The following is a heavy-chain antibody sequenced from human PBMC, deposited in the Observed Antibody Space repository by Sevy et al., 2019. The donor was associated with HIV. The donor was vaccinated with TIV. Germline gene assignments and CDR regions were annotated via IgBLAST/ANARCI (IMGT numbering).Heavy chain of an antibody. CDR1: GGSFSGYY. Sequence: SETLSLSCAVYGGSFSGYYWSWIRQPPGKGLEWIGEISHSGGTNYNPSLKSRVTISADTSKNQFSLQLSSVTAADTAVYYCARLRIVVAGTGYFDLWGRRTPVTVSS. CDR3: ARLRIVVAGTGYFDL. J-gene: IGHJ2*01. D-gene: IGHD6-19*01. CDR2: ISHSGGT. V-gene: IGHV4-34*01.